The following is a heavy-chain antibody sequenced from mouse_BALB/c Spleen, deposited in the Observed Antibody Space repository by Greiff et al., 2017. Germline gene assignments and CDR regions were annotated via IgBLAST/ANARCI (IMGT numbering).Heavy chain of an antibody. CDR2: INSNGGST. J-gene: IGHJ4*01. Sequence: DVMLVESGGGLVQPGGSLKLSCAASGFTFSSYGMSWVRQTPDKRLELVATINSNGGSTYYPDTVKGRFTISRDNAKNTLYLQMSSLKSEDTAMYYCARHHRGDYWGQGTSVTVSS. D-gene: IGHD2-14*01. CDR3: ARHHRGDY. V-gene: IGHV5-6-3*01. CDR1: GFTFSSYG.